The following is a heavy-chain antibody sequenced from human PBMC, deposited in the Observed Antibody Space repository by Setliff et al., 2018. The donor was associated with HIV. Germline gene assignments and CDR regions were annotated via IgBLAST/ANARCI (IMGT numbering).Heavy chain of an antibody. V-gene: IGHV1-69*10. J-gene: IGHJ4*02. Sequence: SVKVSCKASGGTFSSYTISWVRQAPGQGLEWMGGIIPNLGIANYAQKFQGRVTITADESTSTAYMELSSLRSEDTAVYYCARDSAGGVATIPHFDYWGQGTLVT. CDR2: IIPNLGIA. CDR3: ARDSAGGVATIPHFDY. CDR1: GGTFSSYT. D-gene: IGHD5-12*01.